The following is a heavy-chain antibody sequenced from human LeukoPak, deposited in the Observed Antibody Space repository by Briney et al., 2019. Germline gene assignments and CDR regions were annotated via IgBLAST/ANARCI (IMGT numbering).Heavy chain of an antibody. V-gene: IGHV4-30-2*01. J-gene: IGHJ3*02. CDR2: IYHSGST. Sequence: SETLSLTCAVSGGSISSGGYSWSWIRQPPGKGLEWIGYIYHSGSTNYNPSLKSRVTISVDTSKNQFSLKLSSVTAADTAVYYCARGFDIWGQGTMVTVSS. CDR3: ARGFDI. CDR1: GGSISSGGYS.